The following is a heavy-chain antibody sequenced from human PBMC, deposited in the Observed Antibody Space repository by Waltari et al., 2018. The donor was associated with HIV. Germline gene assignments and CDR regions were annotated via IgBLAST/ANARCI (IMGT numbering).Heavy chain of an antibody. J-gene: IGHJ4*02. CDR3: ARESSVWDF. CDR2: VSHTGTDT. D-gene: IGHD6-19*01. V-gene: IGHV3-11*01. Sequence: QVQVVESGGGLVEPGGSLRFSCSYSGFTFSDYFMGWIRQNPRKGLDLLAYVSHTGTDTFYADSLRGRFAVSRDNSRNSLYLDLNKLTTEDSGIYYCARESSVWDFWGQGILVTVSS. CDR1: GFTFSDYF.